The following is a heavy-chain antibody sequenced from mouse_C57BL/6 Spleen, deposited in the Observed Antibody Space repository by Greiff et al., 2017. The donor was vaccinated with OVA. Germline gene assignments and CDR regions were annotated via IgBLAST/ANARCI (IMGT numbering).Heavy chain of an antibody. D-gene: IGHD1-1*01. CDR3: ARSIDYYDSSYDAMDY. Sequence: QVQLQQSGPELVKPGASVKISCKASGYAFSSSWMNWVKQRPGKGLEWIGRIYPGDGDTNYNGKFKGKATLTADKSSSTAYMQLSSLTSEDSAVYFCARSIDYYDSSYDAMDYWGQGTSVTVSS. J-gene: IGHJ4*01. V-gene: IGHV1-82*01. CDR2: IYPGDGDT. CDR1: GYAFSSSW.